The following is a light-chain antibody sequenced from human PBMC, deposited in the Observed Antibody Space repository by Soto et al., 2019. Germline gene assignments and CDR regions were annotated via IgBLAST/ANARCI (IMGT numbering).Light chain of an antibody. Sequence: QSVLTQPPSASGTPGQGVTISCSGSRSTIGSNFVIWYQQLPGTAPKLLIYSDNKRPSGVPDRFSGSKSGTSASLAISGLQSEDEADYYCAASDDTLNGWVFGGGTKLTVL. CDR1: RSTIGSNF. J-gene: IGLJ3*02. CDR2: SDN. CDR3: AASDDTLNGWV. V-gene: IGLV1-44*01.